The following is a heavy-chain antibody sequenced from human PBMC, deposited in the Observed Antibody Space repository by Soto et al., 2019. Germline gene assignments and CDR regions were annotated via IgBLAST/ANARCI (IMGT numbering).Heavy chain of an antibody. V-gene: IGHV4-61*01. Sequence: TLSLTCTVSGGSVSSGSYYWSWIRQPPGKGLEWIGYIYYSGSTNYNPSLKSRVTISVDTSKNQFSLKLSSVTAADTAVYYCARGNSGYDYHWFDPWGQGTLVTVSS. CDR2: IYYSGST. J-gene: IGHJ5*02. D-gene: IGHD5-12*01. CDR3: ARGNSGYDYHWFDP. CDR1: GGSVSSGSYY.